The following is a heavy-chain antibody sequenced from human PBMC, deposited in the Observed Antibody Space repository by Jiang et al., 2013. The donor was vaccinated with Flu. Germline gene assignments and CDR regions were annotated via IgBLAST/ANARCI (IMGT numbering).Heavy chain of an antibody. CDR2: IYYSGST. CDR1: GGSISSSSYY. CDR3: ARRTSGDYYYYYGMDV. D-gene: IGHD3-10*01. V-gene: IGHV4-39*01. J-gene: IGHJ6*02. Sequence: PGLVKPSETLSLTCTVSGGSISSSSYYWGWIRQPPGKGLEWIGSIYYSGSTYYNPSLKSRVTISVDTSKNQFSLKLSSVTAADTAVYYCARRTSGDYYYYYGMDVWGQGTTVTVSS.